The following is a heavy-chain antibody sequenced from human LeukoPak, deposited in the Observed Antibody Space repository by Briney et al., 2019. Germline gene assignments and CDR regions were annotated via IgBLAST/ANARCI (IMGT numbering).Heavy chain of an antibody. D-gene: IGHD6-6*01. CDR1: GFSVSSSY. CDR3: ARHSSSVPYYHGLDV. CDR2: IYSDSNT. J-gene: IGHJ6*02. V-gene: IGHV3-53*01. Sequence: GGSLRLSCAASGFSVSSSYMSWVRQAPGKGLEWVSVIYSDSNTYYADSVKGRFTISRDNSKNTLYLQMNSLRAEDTAVYHCARHSSSVPYYHGLDVWGQGTTVTVSS.